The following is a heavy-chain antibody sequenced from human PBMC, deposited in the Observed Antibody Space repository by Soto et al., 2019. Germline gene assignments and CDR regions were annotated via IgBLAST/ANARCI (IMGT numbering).Heavy chain of an antibody. V-gene: IGHV1-2*02. CDR2: INPNSGGT. D-gene: IGHD3-16*02. J-gene: IGHJ4*02. Sequence: ASVKGSCKASGDTFTGYYMHWVRQAPGQGLEWMGWINPNSGGTNYAQKFQGRATMTRDTSISTAYMELSRLRSDDTAVYYFSCGVTSLSYYFDFCGQGPLVTVSS. CDR3: SCGVTSLSYYFDF. CDR1: GDTFTGYY.